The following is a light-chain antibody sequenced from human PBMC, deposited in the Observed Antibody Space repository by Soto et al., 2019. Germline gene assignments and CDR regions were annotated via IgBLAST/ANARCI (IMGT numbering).Light chain of an antibody. CDR3: AAWDDSLHGPV. CDR2: RNN. V-gene: IGLV1-44*01. CDR1: SPNIGTNT. J-gene: IGLJ3*02. Sequence: QAVVTQPPSASGTPGQRVAISCSGSSPNIGTNTVSWYHQLPGTAPKLLIYRNNQRPSGVPERFSGSKSGTSASLAISGLQSEDEADYYCAAWDDSLHGPVFGGGTKVTVL.